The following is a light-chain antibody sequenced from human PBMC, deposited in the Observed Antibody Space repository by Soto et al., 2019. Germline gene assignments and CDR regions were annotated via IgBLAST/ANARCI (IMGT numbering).Light chain of an antibody. Sequence: DIQMTQSPSSLSASVGDRVTITCRASQSISSYLNWYQQKPGKAPKLLIYAASSLQSGVPSRFSGSGSGTDFTLTISSLQPEDCATYYCHQSYSTLYTFGQGTKLEIK. V-gene: IGKV1-39*01. CDR2: AAS. CDR1: QSISSY. CDR3: HQSYSTLYT. J-gene: IGKJ2*01.